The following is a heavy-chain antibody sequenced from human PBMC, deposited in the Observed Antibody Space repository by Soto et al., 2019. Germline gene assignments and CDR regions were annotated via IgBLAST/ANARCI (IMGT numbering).Heavy chain of an antibody. Sequence: ASVKVSCKVSGYTLTELSMHWVRQAPGKGLEWMGGLDPEDGETIYAQKFQGRVTMTEDTSTDTAYMELSSLRSEDTAVYYCATDAHYITMVRAPVGFDYWGQGTLVTVSS. CDR2: LDPEDGET. D-gene: IGHD3-10*01. CDR1: GYTLTELS. J-gene: IGHJ4*02. CDR3: ATDAHYITMVRAPVGFDY. V-gene: IGHV1-24*01.